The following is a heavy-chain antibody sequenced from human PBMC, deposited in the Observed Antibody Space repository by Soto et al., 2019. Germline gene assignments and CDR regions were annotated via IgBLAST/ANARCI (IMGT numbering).Heavy chain of an antibody. Sequence: ASVKVSCKASGYTFTSYGISWVQQAPGQGLEWMGWISAYNGNTNYAQKLQGRVTMTTDTSTSTAYMELRSLRSDDTAVYYCARVDRITIFGVVPTVHYGMDVWGQGTTVTVS. J-gene: IGHJ6*02. D-gene: IGHD3-3*01. CDR3: ARVDRITIFGVVPTVHYGMDV. V-gene: IGHV1-18*01. CDR1: GYTFTSYG. CDR2: ISAYNGNT.